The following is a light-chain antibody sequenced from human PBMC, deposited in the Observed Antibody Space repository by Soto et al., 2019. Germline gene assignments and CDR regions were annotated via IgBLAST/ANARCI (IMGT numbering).Light chain of an antibody. CDR3: QHYGTTPWT. CDR1: QSVCNRC. CDR2: GAS. V-gene: IGKV3-20*01. J-gene: IGKJ1*01. Sequence: ETVLTQSPGTLSLSPGERVILSCRASQSVCNRCLAWYQQKPGQSPRLLIYGASTRATGIPDRFSGRGSGTDFTLTISRLEPEDFAVYYCQHYGTTPWTFGQGTKVGIK.